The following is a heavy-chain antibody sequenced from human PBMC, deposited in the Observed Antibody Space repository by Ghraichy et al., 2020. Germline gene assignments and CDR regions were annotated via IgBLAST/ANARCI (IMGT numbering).Heavy chain of an antibody. CDR1: GFTFSSYS. J-gene: IGHJ3*02. D-gene: IGHD4-23*01. Sequence: GGSLRLSCAASGFTFSSYSMNWVRQAPGKGLEWVSSISSSSSYIYYADSVKGRFTISRDNAENSLYLQMNSLRAEDTAVYYCARDGVVRGLGAFDIWGQGTMVTVSS. V-gene: IGHV3-21*01. CDR3: ARDGVVRGLGAFDI. CDR2: ISSSSSYI.